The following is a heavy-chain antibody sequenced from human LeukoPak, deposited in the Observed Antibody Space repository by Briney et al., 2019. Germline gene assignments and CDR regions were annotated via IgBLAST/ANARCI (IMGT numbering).Heavy chain of an antibody. J-gene: IGHJ4*02. Sequence: GESLRISCKGSGYSFTSYWISWVRQMPGKGLEWMGRIDPSDSYTNYSPSFQGHVTISADKSISTAYLQWSSLKASDTAMYYCANTTTTSYYYGSGSYLPTDYWGQGTLVTVSS. CDR1: GYSFTSYW. CDR2: IDPSDSYT. D-gene: IGHD3-10*01. V-gene: IGHV5-10-1*01. CDR3: ANTTTTSYYYGSGSYLPTDY.